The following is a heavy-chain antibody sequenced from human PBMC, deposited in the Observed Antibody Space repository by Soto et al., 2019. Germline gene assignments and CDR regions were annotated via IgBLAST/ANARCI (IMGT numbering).Heavy chain of an antibody. V-gene: IGHV3-21*01. J-gene: IGHJ4*02. CDR3: ARVGYDILTGYFDY. Sequence: EVQLVESGGGLVKPGGSLRLSCAASGFTFSSYSMNWVRQAPGKGLEWVSSISSSSSYIYYADSVKGRFTISRDNAKNSLYLQMNSLRAEDTAVYYCARVGYDILTGYFDYWGQGTLVTVSS. D-gene: IGHD3-9*01. CDR1: GFTFSSYS. CDR2: ISSSSSYI.